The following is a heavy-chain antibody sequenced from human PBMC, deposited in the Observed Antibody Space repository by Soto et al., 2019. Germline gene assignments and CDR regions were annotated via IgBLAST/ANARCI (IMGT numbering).Heavy chain of an antibody. CDR1: GFTFSSYG. V-gene: IGHV3-30*18. Sequence: GSLRLSCAASGFTFSSYGMHWVRQAPGKGLEWVAVISYDGSNKYYADSVKGRFTISRDNSKNTLYLQMNSLRAEDTAVYYCAKDLSTYYYDSSGYHAPDYWGQGTLVTVSS. CDR3: AKDLSTYYYDSSGYHAPDY. CDR2: ISYDGSNK. J-gene: IGHJ4*02. D-gene: IGHD3-22*01.